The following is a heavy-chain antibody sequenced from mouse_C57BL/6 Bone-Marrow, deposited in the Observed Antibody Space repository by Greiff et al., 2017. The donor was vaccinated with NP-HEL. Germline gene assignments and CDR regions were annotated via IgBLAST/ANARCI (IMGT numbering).Heavy chain of an antibody. J-gene: IGHJ2*01. Sequence: EVQLQQSGPELVKPGASVKISCKASGYKFTDYYMNWVKQSHGKSLEWIGYINPNNGGTSYNQKFKGKATLTVAKSSSTAYMELRILTSEDSAVYYCARCPITAVVPYVDYWGQGTTLTVSS. CDR3: ARCPITAVVPYVDY. V-gene: IGHV1-26*01. CDR1: GYKFTDYY. D-gene: IGHD1-1*01. CDR2: INPNNGGT.